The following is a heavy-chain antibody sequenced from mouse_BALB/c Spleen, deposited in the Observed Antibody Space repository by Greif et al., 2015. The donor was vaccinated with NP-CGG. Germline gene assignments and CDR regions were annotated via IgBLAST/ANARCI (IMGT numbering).Heavy chain of an antibody. CDR3: ASHYAHYAMDY. J-gene: IGHJ4*01. Sequence: VQLQESGPGLVAPSQSLSITCTVSGFSLTGYGVNWVRQPPGKGLEWLGMIWGDGSTDYNSALKSRLSISKDNSKSQVFLKMNSLQTDDTARYYCASHYAHYAMDYWGQGTSVTVSS. V-gene: IGHV2-6-7*02. D-gene: IGHD1-1*02. CDR2: IWGDGST. CDR1: GFSLTGYG.